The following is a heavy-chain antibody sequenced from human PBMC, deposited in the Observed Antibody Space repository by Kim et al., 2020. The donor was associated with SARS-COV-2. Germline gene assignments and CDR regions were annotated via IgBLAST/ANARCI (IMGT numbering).Heavy chain of an antibody. CDR3: ARGVMDYGDSCINL. CDR1: GGTISSGGYY. J-gene: IGHJ4*02. CDR2: IYYSGST. Sequence: SETLSLTCTVSGGTISSGGYYWSWIRQHQGKGLEWIGYIYYSGSTYYNPSLKSRVTISVDTSKNQFSLKLSSVTAADTAVYYCARGVMDYGDSCINLWGQGTLVTVSS. V-gene: IGHV4-31*03. D-gene: IGHD4-17*01.